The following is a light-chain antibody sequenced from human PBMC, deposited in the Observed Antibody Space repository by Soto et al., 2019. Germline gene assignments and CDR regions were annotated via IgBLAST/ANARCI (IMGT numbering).Light chain of an antibody. J-gene: IGKJ3*01. Sequence: EIVLTQSPATLSLSPGERATLSCRASQSVSSYLAWYQQKPGQAPRLLIYDASNRATGIPARFSGSGSGTDFTLTISRLEPEDFAVYYCQQYDSSPSTFGPGTKVDIK. CDR2: DAS. CDR3: QQYDSSPST. CDR1: QSVSSY. V-gene: IGKV3-11*01.